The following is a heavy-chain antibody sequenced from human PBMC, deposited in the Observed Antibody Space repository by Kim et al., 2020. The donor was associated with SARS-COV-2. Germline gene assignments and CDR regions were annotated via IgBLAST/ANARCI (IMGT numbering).Heavy chain of an antibody. V-gene: IGHV3-53*01. J-gene: IGHJ6*02. Sequence: GGSLRLSCAASGFTVSSNYMTWVRQAPGKGLEWVSVIYSGGSTYYADSVKGRFTISRDNSKNTLYLQMNSLRAEDTAVYYCARDLDYYGMDVWGQGTMVTVSS. CDR2: IYSGGST. D-gene: IGHD3-16*01. CDR1: GFTVSSNY. CDR3: ARDLDYYGMDV.